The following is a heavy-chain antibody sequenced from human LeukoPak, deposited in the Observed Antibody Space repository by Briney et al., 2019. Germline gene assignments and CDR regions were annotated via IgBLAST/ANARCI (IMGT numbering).Heavy chain of an antibody. D-gene: IGHD3-22*01. Sequence: SETMSLTCTVSGGSISSGGYYWSWIRQHPGKGLEWIGYTDYSGSTYYNPSLKSRVTISVDTSKNQFSLKLSSVTAADTAVYYCAREGVNYYDSSGYYAVYWGRGTLVTLS. CDR1: GGSISSGGYY. J-gene: IGHJ4*02. CDR3: AREGVNYYDSSGYYAVY. V-gene: IGHV4-31*03. CDR2: TDYSGST.